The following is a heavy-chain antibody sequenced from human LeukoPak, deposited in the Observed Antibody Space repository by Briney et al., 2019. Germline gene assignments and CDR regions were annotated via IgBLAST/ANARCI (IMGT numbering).Heavy chain of an antibody. Sequence: GGSLRLSCAASGFTFSSYSMNWVRQAPGKGLEWVSSISSSSSYIYYADSVKGRFTISRDNTKNSLYLQMNSLRAEDTAVYYCARDGAYGDYDYIDYWGQGTLVTVSS. V-gene: IGHV3-21*01. CDR1: GFTFSSYS. CDR2: ISSSSSYI. J-gene: IGHJ4*02. D-gene: IGHD4-17*01. CDR3: ARDGAYGDYDYIDY.